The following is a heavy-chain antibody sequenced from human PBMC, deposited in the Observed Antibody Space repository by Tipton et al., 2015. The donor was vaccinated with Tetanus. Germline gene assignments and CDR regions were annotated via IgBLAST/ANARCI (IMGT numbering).Heavy chain of an antibody. CDR2: IYYSGNT. Sequence: TLSLTCTVSGGSISNTDYYWGWIRQPPGKGPEWIGSIYYSGNTYYNPSLKSRVTISVDTSKNQFSLKLGSVTAADTAVYYCARHAGYSGYQLFDYWGQGTLVTVSS. CDR1: GGSISNTDYY. CDR3: ARHAGYSGYQLFDY. D-gene: IGHD5-12*01. V-gene: IGHV4-39*01. J-gene: IGHJ4*02.